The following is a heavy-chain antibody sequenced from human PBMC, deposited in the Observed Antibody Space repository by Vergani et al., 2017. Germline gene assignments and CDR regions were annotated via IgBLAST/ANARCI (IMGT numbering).Heavy chain of an antibody. CDR2: IYYSGST. V-gene: IGHV4-31*03. D-gene: IGHD4-17*01. J-gene: IGHJ4*02. CDR3: ARGSIDYGDYAYFDY. Sequence: QVQLQESGPGLVKPSQTLSLTCTVSGGSISSGGYYLSWIRQHPGKGLEWIGYIYYSGSTYYNPSLKSRVTISVDTSKNQFSLKLSSVTAADTAVYYCARGSIDYGDYAYFDYWGQGTLVTVSS. CDR1: GGSISSGGYY.